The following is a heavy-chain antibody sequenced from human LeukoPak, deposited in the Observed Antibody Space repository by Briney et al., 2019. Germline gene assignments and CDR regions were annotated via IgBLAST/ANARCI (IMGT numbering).Heavy chain of an antibody. CDR2: MYHRGST. J-gene: IGHJ4*02. V-gene: IGHV4-38-2*01. CDR3: ARPNSSSWYYFDN. CDR1: GYSISSGYY. Sequence: SETLSLTXAVSGYSISSGYYWGWIRQPPGKGLEWIGSMYHRGSTYYNPSLKSRVTISVDTSKNQFSLKLSSVTAADTAVYYCARPNSSSWYYFDNWGQGTLVTVSS. D-gene: IGHD6-13*01.